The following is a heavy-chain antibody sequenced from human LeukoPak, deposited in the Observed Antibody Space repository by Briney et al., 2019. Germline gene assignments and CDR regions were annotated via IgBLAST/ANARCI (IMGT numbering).Heavy chain of an antibody. CDR1: GYTFTGYY. D-gene: IGHD6-13*01. Sequence: ASLKVSCTASGYTFTGYYMHWVRQAPGQGLEWMGWINPNSGGTNYAQQFQGRVTMTSDTSISTAYMELSRLRSDDTAVYYCARSRGSSWYNYYYYYYMDVWGKGTTVTVSS. J-gene: IGHJ6*03. CDR2: INPNSGGT. V-gene: IGHV1-2*02. CDR3: ARSRGSSWYNYYYYYYMDV.